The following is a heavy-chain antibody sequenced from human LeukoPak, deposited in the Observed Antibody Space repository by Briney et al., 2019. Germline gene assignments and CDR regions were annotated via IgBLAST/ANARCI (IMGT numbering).Heavy chain of an antibody. V-gene: IGHV5-51*01. CDR1: GYSFTSYW. Sequence: GESLKISCKGSGYSFTSYWIGWVRQMPGKGLEWVGIIYPGDSDTRYSPSFQGQVTVSADKSISTAYLQWSSLKASDTAMYYCVRPYRSSWEWGGDNFDCWGQGTLVTVSS. CDR3: VRPYRSSWEWGGDNFDC. J-gene: IGHJ4*02. CDR2: IYPGDSDT. D-gene: IGHD6-13*01.